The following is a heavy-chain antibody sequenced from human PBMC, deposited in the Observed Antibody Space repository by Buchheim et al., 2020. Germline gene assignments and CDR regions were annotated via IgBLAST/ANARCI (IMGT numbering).Heavy chain of an antibody. CDR1: GFTFSSYG. J-gene: IGHJ5*02. D-gene: IGHD2-2*01. CDR3: ARTIGTYCSTSSCRFDP. V-gene: IGHV3-33*01. Sequence: QVQLVESGGGVVQPGRSLRLSCAASGFTFSSYGMHWVRQAPGKGLEWVAVIWYDGSNKYYADSVKGRFTISRDNSKNTLYLQMNGLRDDDTAVYYCARTIGTYCSTSSCRFDPWGQGTL. CDR2: IWYDGSNK.